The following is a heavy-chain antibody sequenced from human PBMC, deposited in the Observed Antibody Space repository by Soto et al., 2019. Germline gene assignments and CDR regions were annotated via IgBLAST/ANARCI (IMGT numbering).Heavy chain of an antibody. Sequence: ASVKVSCKASGYTFTSYGISWVRQAPGQGLEWMGWISTYNGDTNYAQTFQGRVTMTTDTSTSTVHMEVRSLRSDDTAVYYCAREGVAPYYYYGMDVWAQGNPVTVSS. CDR1: GYTFTSYG. CDR3: AREGVAPYYYYGMDV. CDR2: ISTYNGDT. J-gene: IGHJ6*02. V-gene: IGHV1-18*01. D-gene: IGHD5-12*01.